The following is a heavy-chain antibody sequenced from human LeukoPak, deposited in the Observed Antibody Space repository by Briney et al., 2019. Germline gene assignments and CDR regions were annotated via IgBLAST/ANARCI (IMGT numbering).Heavy chain of an antibody. J-gene: IGHJ4*02. CDR3: AKDGSYYRLGTFFDY. CDR1: GFTFSSYG. D-gene: IGHD1-26*01. CDR2: ISYDGSNK. Sequence: GGSLRLSCAASGFTFSSYGMHWVRQAPGKGLEWVAVISYDGSNKYYADSVKGRFTISRDNSKNTLYLQMNSLRAEDTAVYYCAKDGSYYRLGTFFDYWGQGTLVTVSS. V-gene: IGHV3-30*18.